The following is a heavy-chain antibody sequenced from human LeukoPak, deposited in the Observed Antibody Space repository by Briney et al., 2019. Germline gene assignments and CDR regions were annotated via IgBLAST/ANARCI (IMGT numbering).Heavy chain of an antibody. D-gene: IGHD2-15*01. Sequence: GGSLRLSCTTSGFTFGDYAMSWFRQAPGKGLEWVSFIRSKTYGETTEYAASVKGRFTISRDDSKSIAYLQINSLRAEDTAVYYCANLGYCSGGSCYSEGYYYYYGMDVWGQGTTVTVSS. CDR3: ANLGYCSGGSCYSEGYYYYYGMDV. V-gene: IGHV3-49*03. CDR2: IRSKTYGETT. CDR1: GFTFGDYA. J-gene: IGHJ6*02.